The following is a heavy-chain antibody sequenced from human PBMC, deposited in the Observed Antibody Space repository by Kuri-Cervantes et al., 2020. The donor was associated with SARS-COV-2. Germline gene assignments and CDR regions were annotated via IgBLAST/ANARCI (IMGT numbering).Heavy chain of an antibody. CDR2: IIPIFGTA. CDR3: ARAYRYCSSTSCPTPYYFDY. CDR1: GGTFSSYA. J-gene: IGHJ4*02. Sequence: SVKVSCKASGGTFSSYAISWVRQAPGQGLEWMGGIIPIFGTANYAHKFQGRVTITADKSTSTAYMELSSLRSEDTAVYYCARAYRYCSSTSCPTPYYFDYWGQGTLVTVSS. V-gene: IGHV1-69*06. D-gene: IGHD2-2*01.